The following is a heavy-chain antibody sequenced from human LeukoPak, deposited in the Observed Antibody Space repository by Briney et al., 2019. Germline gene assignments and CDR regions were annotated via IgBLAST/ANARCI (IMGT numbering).Heavy chain of an antibody. CDR2: ITPFLGIA. D-gene: IGHD3-16*01. CDR3: AREACREMGVMWPRLGGRDCRYDY. Sequence: VASVKVSCKASGDTFSSYAINWVRQAPGQGPEWMGRITPFLGIANYPQKFQGRVTITADESTTTAYMELSSLRSEDTAVYYCAREACREMGVMWPRLGGRDCRYDYWGQGTLVTVSS. CDR1: GDTFSSYA. J-gene: IGHJ4*02. V-gene: IGHV1-69*04.